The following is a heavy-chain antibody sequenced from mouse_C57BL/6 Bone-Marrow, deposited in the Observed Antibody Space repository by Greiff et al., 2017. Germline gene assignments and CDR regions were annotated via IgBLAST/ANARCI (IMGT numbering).Heavy chain of an antibody. Sequence: SGPELVKPGASVKISCKASGYAFSSSWMNWVKQRPGKGLEWIGRIYPGDGDTNYNGKFKGKATLTADKSSSTAYMQLSSLTSEDSAVYFCARCHITTVVATLSYYYAMDYWGQGTSVTVSS. J-gene: IGHJ4*01. CDR2: IYPGDGDT. CDR1: GYAFSSSW. V-gene: IGHV1-82*01. D-gene: IGHD1-1*01. CDR3: ARCHITTVVATLSYYYAMDY.